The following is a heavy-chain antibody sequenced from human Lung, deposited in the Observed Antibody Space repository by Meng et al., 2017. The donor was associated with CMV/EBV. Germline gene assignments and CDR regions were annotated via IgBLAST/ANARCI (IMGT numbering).Heavy chain of an antibody. CDR3: ARDRPYCSSTSCYTTYYGMAV. D-gene: IGHD2-2*02. CDR2: ISYDGSNK. J-gene: IGHJ6*02. CDR1: GFTFSSYA. Sequence: GGSLRLXXAASGFTFSSYAMHWVRQAPGKGLEWVAVISYDGSNKYYADSVKGRFTISRDNSKNTLYLQMNSLRAEDTAVYYCARDRPYCSSTSCYTTYYGMAVWGQGTTVTVSS. V-gene: IGHV3-30-3*01.